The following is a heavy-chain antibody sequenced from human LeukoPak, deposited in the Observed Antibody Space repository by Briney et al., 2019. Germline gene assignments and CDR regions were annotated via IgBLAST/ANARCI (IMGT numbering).Heavy chain of an antibody. CDR1: GGSISSYY. D-gene: IGHD3/OR15-3a*01. V-gene: IGHV4-59*01. CDR2: IYYSGST. Sequence: SETLSHTCTVSGGSISSYYWSWIRQPPGKGLEWIGYIYYSGSTNYNPSLKSRVTISVDTSKNQCSLKLSSVTAADTAVYYCARGRLGTGSDYWGQGTLVTVSS. J-gene: IGHJ4*02. CDR3: ARGRLGTGSDY.